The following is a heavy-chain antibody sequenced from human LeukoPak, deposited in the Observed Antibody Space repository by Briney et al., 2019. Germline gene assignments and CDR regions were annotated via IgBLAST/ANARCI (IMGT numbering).Heavy chain of an antibody. J-gene: IGHJ4*02. CDR1: GGSFSGYH. V-gene: IGHV4-34*01. D-gene: IGHD3-3*01. CDR3: ARGDHDFWSGYYYFDY. Sequence: PSETLSLTCAVYGGSFSGYHWSWIRQPPGKGLEWIGEINHSGSTNYNPSLKSRVTISVDTSKNQFSLKLSSVAAADTAVYYCARGDHDFWSGYYYFDYWGQGTLVTVSS. CDR2: INHSGST.